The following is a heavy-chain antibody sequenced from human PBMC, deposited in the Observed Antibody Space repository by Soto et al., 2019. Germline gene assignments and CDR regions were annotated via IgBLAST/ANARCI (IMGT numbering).Heavy chain of an antibody. D-gene: IGHD6-19*01. CDR3: ARDPDGSGPNFDY. Sequence: GGSLRLSCATSGFTFRSYAMSWVRQAPGKGLEWVSTITSSGGNTFYAGSVKGRFTISRDNSKNTLYLQMNSLRAEDTAVYYCARDPDGSGPNFDYWGQGTLVTVSS. CDR2: ITSSGGNT. CDR1: GFTFRSYA. V-gene: IGHV3-23*01. J-gene: IGHJ4*02.